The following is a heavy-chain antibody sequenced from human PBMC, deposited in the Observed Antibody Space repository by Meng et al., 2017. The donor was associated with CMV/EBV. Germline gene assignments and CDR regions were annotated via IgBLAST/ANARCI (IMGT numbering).Heavy chain of an antibody. V-gene: IGHV3-64*02. CDR1: GFTFSSYS. CDR3: ASSVGELPVYYYGMDV. CDR2: ISSNGGST. Sequence: GESLMTSCAAPGFTFSSYSMHWVRQAPGKGLEYVSAISSNGGSTYYADSVKGRFTISRDNSKNTLYLQKGSLRAEDMAVYYCASSVGELPVYYYGMDVWGQGTTVTVSS. D-gene: IGHD1-26*01. J-gene: IGHJ6*02.